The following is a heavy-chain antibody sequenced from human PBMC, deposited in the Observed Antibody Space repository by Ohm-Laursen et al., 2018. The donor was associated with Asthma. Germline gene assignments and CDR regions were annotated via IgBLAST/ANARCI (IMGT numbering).Heavy chain of an antibody. CDR2: IIPIFGTA. Sequence: SVKVSCKTSGGTFSSYAISWVRQAPGQGLEWMGGIIPIFGTANYAQKFQGRVTITADESTSTAYMELSSLRSEDTAVYYCARDTPTEPVEMATINWYYYGMDVWGQGTTVTVSS. CDR3: ARDTPTEPVEMATINWYYYGMDV. V-gene: IGHV1-69*13. CDR1: GGTFSSYA. J-gene: IGHJ6*02. D-gene: IGHD5-24*01.